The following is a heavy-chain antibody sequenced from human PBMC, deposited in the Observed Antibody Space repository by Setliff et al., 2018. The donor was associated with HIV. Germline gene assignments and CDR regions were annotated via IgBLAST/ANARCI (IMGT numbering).Heavy chain of an antibody. D-gene: IGHD2-2*01. CDR1: GGSISISNDY. CDR3: ARVIGSPAGPPYYYYYYMDV. J-gene: IGHJ6*03. Sequence: SETLSLTCTVSGGSISISNDYWGWIRQPPGKGLEWIGNIYYSGNTYYNPSLRSRVTISVDTSKNQFSLKLSSVTAADTAVYYCARVIGSPAGPPYYYYYYMDVWG. CDR2: IYYSGNT. V-gene: IGHV4-39*07.